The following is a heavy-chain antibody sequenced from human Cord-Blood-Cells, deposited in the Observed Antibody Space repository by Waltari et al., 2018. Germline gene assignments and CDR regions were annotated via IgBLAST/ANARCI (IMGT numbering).Heavy chain of an antibody. CDR3: ARGPNYSNYWFDP. J-gene: IGHJ5*02. Sequence: QVQLQQWGAGLLKPSETLSLTCAVYGGSFSGYYWSWIRQPPGKGLEWIGEINHSGSTYYSPSLKRRVPISVDTSKYHVSLKLSSVTAADTAVYYCARGPNYSNYWFDPWGQGTLVTVSS. CDR1: GGSFSGYY. D-gene: IGHD4-4*01. CDR2: INHSGST. V-gene: IGHV4-34*01.